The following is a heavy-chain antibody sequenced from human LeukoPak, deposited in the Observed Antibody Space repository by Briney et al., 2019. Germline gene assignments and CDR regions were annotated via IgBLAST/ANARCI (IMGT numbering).Heavy chain of an antibody. D-gene: IGHD3-10*01. V-gene: IGHV3-9*02. CDR1: GFTSGDYA. Sequence: GGSLRLSCAASGFTSGDYAMHWVRQIPGKGLEWVSGIYWNSDRIDYADSVKGRFTISRDNAKNTLFLQMNSLRPEDTAVYYCARTLITMVRGVIIGMDVWGQGTTVTVSS. J-gene: IGHJ6*02. CDR2: IYWNSDRI. CDR3: ARTLITMVRGVIIGMDV.